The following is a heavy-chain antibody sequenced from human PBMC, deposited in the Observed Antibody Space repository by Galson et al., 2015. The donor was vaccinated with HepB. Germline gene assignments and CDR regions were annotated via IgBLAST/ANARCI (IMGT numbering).Heavy chain of an antibody. CDR1: GFTFSSYS. Sequence: SLRLSCAASGFTFSSYSMNWVRQAPGKGLEWVSSISSSSSYIYYADSVKGRFTISRDNAKNSLYLQMNSLRAEDTAVYYCAKDSGSYGAFDYWGQGTLVTVSS. J-gene: IGHJ4*02. CDR2: ISSSSSYI. CDR3: AKDSGSYGAFDY. V-gene: IGHV3-21*01. D-gene: IGHD1-26*01.